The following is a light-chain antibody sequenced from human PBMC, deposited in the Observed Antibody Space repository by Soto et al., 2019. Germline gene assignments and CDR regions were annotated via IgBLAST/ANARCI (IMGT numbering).Light chain of an antibody. J-gene: IGKJ1*01. Sequence: EMVLTQSPGTLSLSPGDRATLSCRASQSVSSNLAWYQQKPGQAPRLLIYGASNRATGIPDRFSGSGSGTDFTLTISRLEPEDFAVYYCQQYGSSGTFGQGTKVDIK. CDR2: GAS. CDR3: QQYGSSGT. CDR1: QSVSSN. V-gene: IGKV3-20*01.